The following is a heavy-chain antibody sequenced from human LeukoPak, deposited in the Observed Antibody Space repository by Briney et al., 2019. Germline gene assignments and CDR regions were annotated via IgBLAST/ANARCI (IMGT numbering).Heavy chain of an antibody. CDR3: ARSAYYYDSSGYSFDY. J-gene: IGHJ4*02. CDR1: GGSISSGGYY. D-gene: IGHD3-22*01. Sequence: PSQTLSFTCTVSGGSISSGGYYWSWIRQHPGKGLEWIGYIYYSGSTYYNPSLKSRVTISVDTSKNQFSLKLSSVTAADTAVYYCARSAYYYDSSGYSFDYWGQGTLVTVSS. V-gene: IGHV4-31*03. CDR2: IYYSGST.